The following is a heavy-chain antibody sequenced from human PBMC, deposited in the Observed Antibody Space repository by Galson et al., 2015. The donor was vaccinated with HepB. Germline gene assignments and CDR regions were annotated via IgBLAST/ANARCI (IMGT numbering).Heavy chain of an antibody. CDR1: GFSLRTGGVG. CDR2: IYWSDDK. CDR3: ARSWGLVGPYFDN. D-gene: IGHD2-8*02. Sequence: PALVKPTQTLTLTCTFSGFSLRTGGVGVGWVRQSPGKALEWLAVIYWSDDKRYSPSLRSRLTITKDTFKKQVVLTMTNLDPMDTATYYCARSWGLVGPYFDNWGQGTLVTVSS. J-gene: IGHJ4*02. V-gene: IGHV2-5*01.